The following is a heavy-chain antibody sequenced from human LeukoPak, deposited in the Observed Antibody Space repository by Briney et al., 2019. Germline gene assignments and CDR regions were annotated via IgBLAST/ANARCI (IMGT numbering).Heavy chain of an antibody. CDR1: GFAFSNFW. V-gene: IGHV3-7*01. CDR3: ADPGMGY. Sequence: PGGSLRLSCTASGFAFSNFWKSWVRQAPGKGLEWVANIKQNGSEETYKDSVKGRFIISRDNAKSSLSLQMNSLRGEDTAVYYCADPGMGYWGQGTLVTVSS. D-gene: IGHD1-14*01. J-gene: IGHJ4*02. CDR2: IKQNGSEE.